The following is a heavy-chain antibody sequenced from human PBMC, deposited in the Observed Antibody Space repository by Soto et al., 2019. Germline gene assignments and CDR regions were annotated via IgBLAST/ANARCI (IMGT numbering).Heavy chain of an antibody. V-gene: IGHV3-30*03. CDR1: GFTFSSYG. Sequence: PGGSLRLSCAASGFTFSSYGMHWVRQAPGKGLEWVAVISYDGSNKYYADSVKGRFTISRDNSKNTLYLQMNSLRAEDTAVYYCARGIAAAGRQRAYYYYGMDVWGQGTTVTVSS. D-gene: IGHD6-13*01. CDR2: ISYDGSNK. J-gene: IGHJ6*02. CDR3: ARGIAAAGRQRAYYYYGMDV.